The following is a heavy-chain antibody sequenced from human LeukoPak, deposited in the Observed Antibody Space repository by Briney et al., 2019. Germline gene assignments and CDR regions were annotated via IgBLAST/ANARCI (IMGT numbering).Heavy chain of an antibody. CDR1: GGTFSSYA. V-gene: IGHV1-69*01. D-gene: IGHD3-9*01. CDR2: IIPIFGTA. J-gene: IGHJ5*02. CDR3: ARDIPIGDILTKGWFDP. Sequence: GASVKVSCKASGGTFSSYAISWVRQAPGQGLEWMGGIIPIFGTANYAQKFQGRVTITADESTSTAYMELSSLRSEDTAVYYCARDIPIGDILTKGWFDPWGQGTLVTVSS.